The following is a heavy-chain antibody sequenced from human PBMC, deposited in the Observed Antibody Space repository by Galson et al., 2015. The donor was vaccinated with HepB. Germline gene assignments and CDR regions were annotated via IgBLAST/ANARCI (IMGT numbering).Heavy chain of an antibody. J-gene: IGHJ5*02. CDR3: ARGALVVVVDATRNNWFDP. Sequence: SVKVSCKASGYTFSSYSITWVRQAPGQGLEWMGWISAYNRNTDYARRLQGRVTMTTDTSTSTAYMELKSLRSDDTAVYYCARGALVVVVDATRNNWFDPWGQGTLVTVSS. CDR2: ISAYNRNT. CDR1: GYTFSSYS. D-gene: IGHD2-15*01. V-gene: IGHV1-18*01.